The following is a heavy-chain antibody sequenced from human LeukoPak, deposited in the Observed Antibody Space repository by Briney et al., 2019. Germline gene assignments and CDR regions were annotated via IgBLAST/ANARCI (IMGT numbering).Heavy chain of an antibody. CDR2: IYYSGST. Sequence: SETLSLTCTVSGYSISSGYYWGWIRQPPGKGLEWIGSIYYSGSTYYNPSLKSRVTISVDTSQNQFSLKLSSVTAADTAAYYCARRGGIIRGVASYYYMDVWGKGTTVTISS. CDR3: ARRGGIIRGVASYYYMDV. V-gene: IGHV4-38-2*02. J-gene: IGHJ6*03. CDR1: GYSISSGYY. D-gene: IGHD3-10*01.